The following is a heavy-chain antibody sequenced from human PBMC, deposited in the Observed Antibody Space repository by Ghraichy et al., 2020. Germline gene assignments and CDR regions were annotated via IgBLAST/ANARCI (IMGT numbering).Heavy chain of an antibody. J-gene: IGHJ4*02. CDR2: MSYDGTHK. Sequence: GGSLRLSCAASGFTFNSYTFHWVRQAPGKGLVWVALMSYDGTHKYYADSVKGRFTISRDNSKNTLYLQVNSLRPEDTAVYYCARAKFRTVRGGFFVDYWGQGTLVTVSS. CDR3: ARAKFRTVRGGFFVDY. V-gene: IGHV3-30*04. CDR1: GFTFNSYT. D-gene: IGHD3-10*01.